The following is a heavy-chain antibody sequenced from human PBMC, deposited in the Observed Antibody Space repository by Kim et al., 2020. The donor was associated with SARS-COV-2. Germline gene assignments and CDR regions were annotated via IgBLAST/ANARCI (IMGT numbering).Heavy chain of an antibody. V-gene: IGHV3-7*01. CDR2: NENGRNT. CDR3: AGEKY. Sequence: NENGRNTYYVDSVKGRFTTSRDNAKNSVFLQMNSLRSEDTAVYYCAGEKYWGQGTLVTVSS. J-gene: IGHJ4*02.